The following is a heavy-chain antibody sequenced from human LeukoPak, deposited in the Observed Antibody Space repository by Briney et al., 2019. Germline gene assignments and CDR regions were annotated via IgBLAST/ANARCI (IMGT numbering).Heavy chain of an antibody. V-gene: IGHV7-4-1*02. CDR3: AREGRSGSSWYLAN. D-gene: IGHD6-13*01. Sequence: APVKVSCKASGYTFTSYAMNWVRQAPGQGLEWMGWINTNTGNPTYAQGFTGRFVFSLDTSVSTAYLQISSLKAEDTAVYYCAREGRSGSSWYLANWGQGVLVTVSS. J-gene: IGHJ4*02. CDR2: INTNTGNP. CDR1: GYTFTSYA.